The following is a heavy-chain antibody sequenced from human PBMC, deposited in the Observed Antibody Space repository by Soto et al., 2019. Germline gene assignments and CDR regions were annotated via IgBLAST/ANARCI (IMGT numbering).Heavy chain of an antibody. J-gene: IGHJ6*02. D-gene: IGHD4-4*01. CDR2: IGTSGKTI. Sequence: GGSLRLSCAASGFTFSSYSMNWVRQAPGKGLEWVSYIGTSGKTIYYADSVRGRFTISRDNAKNSLYLQMNSLRAEDTAVYFCARDPAIYSGKFDYGLDVWGRGTTVTVSS. CDR3: ARDPAIYSGKFDYGLDV. CDR1: GFTFSSYS. V-gene: IGHV3-48*04.